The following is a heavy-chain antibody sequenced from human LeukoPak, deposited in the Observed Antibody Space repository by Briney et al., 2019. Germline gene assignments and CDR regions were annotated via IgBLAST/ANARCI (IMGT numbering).Heavy chain of an antibody. Sequence: GGSPRLSCAASGFTFSSYSMNWVRQAPGKGLEWVSSISSSSSYIYYADSVKGRFTISRDNAKNSLYLQMNSLRAEDTAVYYCARAYCSGGSCYPFDYWGQGTLVTVSS. CDR3: ARAYCSGGSCYPFDY. J-gene: IGHJ4*02. CDR1: GFTFSSYS. CDR2: ISSSSSYI. V-gene: IGHV3-21*01. D-gene: IGHD2-15*01.